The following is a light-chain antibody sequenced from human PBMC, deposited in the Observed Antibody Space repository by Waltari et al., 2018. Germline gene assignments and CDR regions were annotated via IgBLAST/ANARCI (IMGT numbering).Light chain of an antibody. J-gene: IGLJ2*01. CDR3: SSFTSSTTGI. Sequence: SALTQPDSVSGSPGQSITISCSGISSDSGGYNYVSWYQQHPGEAPKLIIYDVTNPPSGASDRFSGSKSGSSASLTISGLQPEDEADYYCSSFTSSTTGIFGGGTKLTVL. CDR2: DVT. V-gene: IGLV2-14*03. CDR1: SSDSGGYNY.